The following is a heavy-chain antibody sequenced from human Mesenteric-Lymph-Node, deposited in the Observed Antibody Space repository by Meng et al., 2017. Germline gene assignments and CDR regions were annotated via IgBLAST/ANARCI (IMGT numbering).Heavy chain of an antibody. CDR1: GFTVSTKY. CDR3: SRGGEDYSAGDY. D-gene: IGHD4-11*01. CDR2: IYTGGST. J-gene: IGHJ4*02. V-gene: IGHV3-66*01. Sequence: EVQQVESGRGLVQRGGSRGLSCAAAGFTVSTKYMSWVRQAPGKGLEWVSVIYTGGSTYYADSVRGRFTISRDNSKNTLYLQMNSLRAEDTAVYYCSRGGEDYSAGDYWGQGTLVTVSS.